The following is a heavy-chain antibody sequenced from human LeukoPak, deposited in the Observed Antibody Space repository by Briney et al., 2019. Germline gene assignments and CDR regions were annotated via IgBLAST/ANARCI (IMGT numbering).Heavy chain of an antibody. V-gene: IGHV4-59*08. Sequence: PSETLCLTCTDSGGSISNYYWNWIRQPPQKGLEWVAHVYYSGTTNYNPSLQSRVTVSVDTSKTQFSLKLRCVTAADTAVYYCARLPRSFDSKDAFDIWGQGTMVTVSS. CDR3: ARLPRSFDSKDAFDI. CDR2: VYYSGTT. CDR1: GGSISNYY. D-gene: IGHD3-9*01. J-gene: IGHJ3*02.